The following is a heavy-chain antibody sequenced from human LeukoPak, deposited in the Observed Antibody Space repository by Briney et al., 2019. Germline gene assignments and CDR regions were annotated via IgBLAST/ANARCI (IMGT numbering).Heavy chain of an antibody. CDR1: GGSINNYY. V-gene: IGHV4-59*01. D-gene: IGHD3-10*01. CDR2: ISYSGST. CDR3: AREAVAGGSGSNYYYYGVDV. Sequence: SSETLSLTCTVSGGSINNYYWSWIRQPPGKGLEWIGYISYSGSTNYNPSLKGRVTISVDTSKNHFSLKLSSVTAADTAVYYCAREAVAGGSGSNYYYYGVDVWGQGTAVTVSS. J-gene: IGHJ6*02.